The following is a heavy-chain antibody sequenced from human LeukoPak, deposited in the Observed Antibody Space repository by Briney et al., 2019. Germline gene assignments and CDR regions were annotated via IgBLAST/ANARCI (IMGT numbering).Heavy chain of an antibody. Sequence: PSETLSLTRTVSGGSISSSSYYWGWIRQLPGNGMGWVGRIYYRGRTYSNPSRNSPATQSVDTSTNQFSLKPRSVTAAGPSVYVCARDLYAMIGGMDVWGQGATVTDSS. CDR1: GGSISSSSYY. V-gene: IGHV4-39*07. D-gene: IGHD3-22*01. CDR2: IYYRGRT. CDR3: ARDLYAMIGGMDV. J-gene: IGHJ6*02.